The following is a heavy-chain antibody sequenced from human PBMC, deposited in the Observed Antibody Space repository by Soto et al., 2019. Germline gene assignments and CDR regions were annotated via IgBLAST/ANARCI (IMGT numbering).Heavy chain of an antibody. V-gene: IGHV4-34*01. CDR3: ARGRGRRYYDSSRYNWFDP. CDR2: INHSGST. CDR1: GGSFSGYY. Sequence: SETLSLTCAVYGGSFSGYYWSWIRKPPGKGLEWIGEINHSGSTNYNPSLKSRVNISVDTSKNQFSLKLSSVTAADTAVYYCARGRGRRYYDSSRYNWFDPWGQGTLVTVSS. J-gene: IGHJ5*02. D-gene: IGHD3-22*01.